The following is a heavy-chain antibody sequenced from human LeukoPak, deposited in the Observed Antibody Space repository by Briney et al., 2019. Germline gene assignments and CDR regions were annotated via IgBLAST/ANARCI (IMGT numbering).Heavy chain of an antibody. CDR3: ASINTVRRHDY. D-gene: IGHD4-17*01. V-gene: IGHV1-69*02. Sequence: ASVKVSCKASGGTFSSYTISWVRQAPGQGLEWMGRIIPILGVANYAQKFQGRVTITADKSTSTAYMELSSLRSEHTAVYYCASINTVRRHDYWGQGTLVTVSS. J-gene: IGHJ4*02. CDR1: GGTFSSYT. CDR2: IIPILGVA.